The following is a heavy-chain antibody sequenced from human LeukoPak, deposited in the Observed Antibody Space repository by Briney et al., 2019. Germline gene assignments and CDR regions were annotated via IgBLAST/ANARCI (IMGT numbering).Heavy chain of an antibody. Sequence: GESLKISCKGSGYRFTNYWIGWVRQMPGKGLEWMGIIYPGDSDTRYSPSFQGQVTISADKSISTAYLQWSSLKASDTAMYYCASTIWFGELLDSPDAFDIWGQGTMVTVSS. CDR2: IYPGDSDT. J-gene: IGHJ3*02. D-gene: IGHD3-10*01. CDR3: ASTIWFGELLDSPDAFDI. CDR1: GYRFTNYW. V-gene: IGHV5-51*01.